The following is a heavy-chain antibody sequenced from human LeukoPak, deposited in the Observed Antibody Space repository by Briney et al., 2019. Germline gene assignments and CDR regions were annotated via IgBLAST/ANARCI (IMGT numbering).Heavy chain of an antibody. J-gene: IGHJ4*02. V-gene: IGHV3-48*03. D-gene: IGHD3-10*01. CDR1: GFTFSSYE. CDR2: ISSSGSTI. CDR3: ARDQFTMVRGVNFDY. Sequence: PGGSLRLSCAASGFTFSSYEMNWVRQAPGKGLEWVSYISSSGSTIYYADSVKGRFTISRDNAKNLLYLQMNSLRDEDTALYYCARDQFTMVRGVNFDYWGQGTLVTVSS.